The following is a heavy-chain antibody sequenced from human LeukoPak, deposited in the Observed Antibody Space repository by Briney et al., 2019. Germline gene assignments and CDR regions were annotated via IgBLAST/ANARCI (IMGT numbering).Heavy chain of an antibody. CDR3: ARHSSNYYDSSGSLDP. V-gene: IGHV4-39*01. CDR2: IYYSGST. CDR1: GGSISSSSYY. D-gene: IGHD3-22*01. J-gene: IGHJ5*02. Sequence: SETLSLTCTVSGGSISSSSYYWGWIRRPPGKGLEWIGSIYYSGSTYYNPSLKSRVTISVDTSKNQFSLKLSSVTAADTAVYYCARHSSNYYDSSGSLDPWGQGTLVTVSS.